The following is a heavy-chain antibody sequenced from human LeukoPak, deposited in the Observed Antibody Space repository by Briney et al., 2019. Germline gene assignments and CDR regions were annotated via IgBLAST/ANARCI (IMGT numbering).Heavy chain of an antibody. J-gene: IGHJ4*02. V-gene: IGHV1-69*04. Sequence: SVKVSCKASGGTFSSYAISWVRQAPGQGLEWMERIIPILGIANYAQKLQGRVTITADKSTSTAYMELSSLRSEDTAVYYCARARGYNDYWGQGTLVTVSS. CDR1: GGTFSSYA. CDR3: ARARGYNDY. CDR2: IIPILGIA. D-gene: IGHD5-18*01.